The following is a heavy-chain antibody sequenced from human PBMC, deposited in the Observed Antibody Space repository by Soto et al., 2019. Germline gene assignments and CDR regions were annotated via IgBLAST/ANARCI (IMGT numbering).Heavy chain of an antibody. CDR2: ISAYNGNT. Sequence: QVQLVQSGAEVKKPGASVKVSCKASGYTFTSYGISWVRQAPGQGLEWMGWISAYNGNTNYAQKLQGRVTMTTDTSTSTSYMALRCRRSDDTAVYYGAREYSSCCHDYWGQGTLVTVSS. CDR3: AREYSSCCHDY. CDR1: GYTFTSYG. D-gene: IGHD6-13*01. J-gene: IGHJ4*02. V-gene: IGHV1-18*01.